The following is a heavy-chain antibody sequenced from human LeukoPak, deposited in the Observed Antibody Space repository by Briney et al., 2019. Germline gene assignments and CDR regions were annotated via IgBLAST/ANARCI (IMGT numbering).Heavy chain of an antibody. V-gene: IGHV3-48*03. Sequence: GGSLRLSCAASGFTFSSYEMNWVRQAPGKGLEWVSYISSSGSTIYYADSVKGRFTISRDNAKNSLYLQMNSLRAEDTAVYYCARSTSVDYYFDYWGQGALVTVSS. D-gene: IGHD2-15*01. J-gene: IGHJ4*02. CDR2: ISSSGSTI. CDR3: ARSTSVDYYFDY. CDR1: GFTFSSYE.